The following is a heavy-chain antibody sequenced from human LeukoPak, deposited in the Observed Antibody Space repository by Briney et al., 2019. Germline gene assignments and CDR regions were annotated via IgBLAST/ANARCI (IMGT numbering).Heavy chain of an antibody. J-gene: IGHJ4*02. D-gene: IGHD1-1*01. CDR3: ARASGKAGTTLTFDY. V-gene: IGHV1-46*01. Sequence: ASVKVSCKASGYTFTSYYMHWVRQAPGQGLEWMGIINPSGGSTSYAQKFQGRDTMTRDMSTSTVYMELSSLRAEDTAVYYCARASGKAGTTLTFDYWGQGTLVTVSS. CDR1: GYTFTSYY. CDR2: INPSGGST.